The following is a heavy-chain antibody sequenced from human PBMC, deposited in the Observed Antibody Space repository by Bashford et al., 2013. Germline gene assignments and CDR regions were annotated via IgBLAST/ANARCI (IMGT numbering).Heavy chain of an antibody. Sequence: SSETLSLTCAVYGGSFSGYYWSWIRQPPGKGLEWIGEINHSGSTNYNPSLKSRVTISVDTSKNQFSLKLSSVTAADTAVYYCARFCSPDSSGGSDGDNWFDPWGQGNLVTVSS. D-gene: IGHD6-19*01. CDR1: GGSFSGYY. CDR3: ARFCSPDSSGGSDGDNWFDP. V-gene: IGHV4-34*01. J-gene: IGHJ5*02. CDR2: INHSGST.